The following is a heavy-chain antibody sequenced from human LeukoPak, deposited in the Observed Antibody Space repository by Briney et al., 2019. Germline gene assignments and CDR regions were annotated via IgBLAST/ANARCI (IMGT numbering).Heavy chain of an antibody. Sequence: SETLSLTCTVSGGSIGSYYWSWIRQPPGKGLEWIGYIYYSGSTNYNPSLKSRVTISVDTSKNQFSLKLSSVTAADTAVYYCASLGVAATPLGQYWFDPWGQGTLVTVSS. CDR1: GGSIGSYY. CDR2: IYYSGST. D-gene: IGHD2-15*01. V-gene: IGHV4-59*08. J-gene: IGHJ5*02. CDR3: ASLGVAATPLGQYWFDP.